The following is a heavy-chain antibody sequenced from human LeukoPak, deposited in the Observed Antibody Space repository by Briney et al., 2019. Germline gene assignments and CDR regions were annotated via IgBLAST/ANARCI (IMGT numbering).Heavy chain of an antibody. V-gene: IGHV4-61*02. CDR1: GVSITSGSYY. CDR2: VHSSGDI. D-gene: IGHD3-16*01. Sequence: SETLSLTCSVSGVSITSGSYYWGWVRQSAGKGLEWIGRVHSSGDIYHNAAFRSRAAVSGDASKNQFSLQLNSVTAADTAVYYCARGASPKDAVFFDYWGQGALITVSS. CDR3: ARGASPKDAVFFDY. J-gene: IGHJ4*02.